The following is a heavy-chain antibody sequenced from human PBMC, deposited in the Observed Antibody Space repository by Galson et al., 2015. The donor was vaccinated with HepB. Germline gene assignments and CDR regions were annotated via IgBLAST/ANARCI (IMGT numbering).Heavy chain of an antibody. Sequence: LRLSCAASGFTFSNAWMNWARQPPGKGLEWIGEINHSGSTNYNPSLKSRVTISVDTSKNQFSLKLSPVTAADTAVYYCARGGGEMATIIQGRGAFDIWGQGTMVTVSS. CDR2: INHSGST. J-gene: IGHJ3*02. V-gene: IGHV4-34*01. CDR3: ARGGGEMATIIQGRGAFDI. D-gene: IGHD5-24*01. CDR1: GFTFSNAW.